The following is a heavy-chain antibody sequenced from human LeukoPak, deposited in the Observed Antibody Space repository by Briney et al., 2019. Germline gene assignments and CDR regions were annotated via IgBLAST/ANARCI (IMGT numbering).Heavy chain of an antibody. V-gene: IGHV3-23*01. J-gene: IGHJ4*02. CDR1: GFTFSSYA. CDR2: ISGSGGST. CDR3: AKVSWNTAMDTFGY. D-gene: IGHD5-18*01. Sequence: SLRPSCAASGFTFSSYAMSSVRQAPRKGLEWVSAISGSGGSTYYADPVKGRLTTSTDNSKNTLFLQMNSLRDEDTAVYYCAKVSWNTAMDTFGYWGQGTRVTVSS.